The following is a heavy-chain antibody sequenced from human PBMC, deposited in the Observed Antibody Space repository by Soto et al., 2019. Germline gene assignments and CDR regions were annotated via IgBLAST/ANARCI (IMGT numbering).Heavy chain of an antibody. J-gene: IGHJ4*02. CDR2: LYDIDGS. Sequence: DVQLVESGGGLIQPGESLRLSCAAFGFTISGKKYVAWVRQAPGKGLEWVSALYDIDGSFYADSVKGRFTTSSDSSKTTVYLQMNSLRAGDTAIYFCARAIGPTLFDYWGQGTLVTVSS. CDR1: GFTISGKKY. V-gene: IGHV3-53*01. CDR3: ARAIGPTLFDY. D-gene: IGHD3-22*01.